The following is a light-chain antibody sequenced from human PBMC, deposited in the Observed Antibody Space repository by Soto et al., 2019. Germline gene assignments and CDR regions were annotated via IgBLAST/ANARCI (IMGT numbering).Light chain of an antibody. V-gene: IGLV1-40*01. CDR3: QSYDSSLTGSKV. J-gene: IGLJ1*01. CDR2: GNS. CDR1: SSNIGAGFD. Sequence: VLTQPPSVSGAPGQRVTISCTGSSSNIGAGFDVHWYQQLPGTAPKLLIYGNSNRPSGVPDRFSGSRSGTSASLAITGLQAEDEADYYCQSYDSSLTGSKVFGSGTRSPS.